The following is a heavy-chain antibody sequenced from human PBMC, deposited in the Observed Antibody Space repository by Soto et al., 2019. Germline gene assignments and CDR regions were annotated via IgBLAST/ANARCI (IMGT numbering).Heavy chain of an antibody. V-gene: IGHV4-31*03. Sequence: PSETLSLTCSFSVAALNSGNYYCSWIRQVPGKGLEWIGHIYVTGAVDYNPSLRDRITISQDTSERQFSLNLRLVTAADTAVYYCARLRIATNNYKWFDPWGQGTLVTVSS. CDR3: ARLRIATNNYKWFDP. CDR2: IYVTGAV. D-gene: IGHD2-21*01. J-gene: IGHJ5*02. CDR1: VAALNSGNYY.